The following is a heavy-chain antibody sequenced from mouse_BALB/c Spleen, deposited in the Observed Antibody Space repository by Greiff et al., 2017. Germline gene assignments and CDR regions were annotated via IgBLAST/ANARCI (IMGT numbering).Heavy chain of an antibody. D-gene: IGHD1-1*01. CDR2: IDPSDSYT. J-gene: IGHJ2*01. CDR3: ARAYYGSSYYFDY. V-gene: IGHV1-69*02. CDR1: GYTFTSYW. Sequence: VQLQQPGAELVKPGASVKLSCKASGYTFTSYWMHWVKQRPGQGLEWIGEIDPSDSYTNYNQKFKGKATLTVDKSSSTAYMQLSSLTSEDSAVYYCARAYYGSSYYFDYWGQGTTLTVSS.